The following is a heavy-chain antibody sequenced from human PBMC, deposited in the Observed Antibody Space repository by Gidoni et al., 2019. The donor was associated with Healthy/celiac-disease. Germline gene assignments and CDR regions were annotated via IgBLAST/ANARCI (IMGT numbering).Heavy chain of an antibody. CDR3: AKETGGVAVAGITADAFDI. V-gene: IGHV3-23*01. Sequence: EVQLLESGGGLVQPGGSLTLYCAASGFTFSSSARSWVRQAPGKGLEWVSVISGSGGSTYYADSVKGRFTISRDNSKNTLYLQMNSLRAEDMAVYYCAKETGGVAVAGITADAFDIWGQGTMVTVSS. CDR2: ISGSGGST. D-gene: IGHD6-19*01. CDR1: GFTFSSSA. J-gene: IGHJ3*02.